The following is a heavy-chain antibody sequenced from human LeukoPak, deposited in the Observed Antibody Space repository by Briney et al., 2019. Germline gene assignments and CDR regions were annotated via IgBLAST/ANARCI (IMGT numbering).Heavy chain of an antibody. J-gene: IGHJ6*02. Sequence: SETLSLTCIVSAGSVSSGSYYWSWIRQPPGKGLEWIGYIYYSGITNYNPSLKSRVTISVDTSKNQFSLKLSSVTAADTAVYYCAREGYYDILTGPPGEYYYGMDVWGQGTTVTVSS. D-gene: IGHD3-9*01. V-gene: IGHV4-61*01. CDR3: AREGYYDILTGPPGEYYYGMDV. CDR2: IYYSGIT. CDR1: AGSVSSGSYY.